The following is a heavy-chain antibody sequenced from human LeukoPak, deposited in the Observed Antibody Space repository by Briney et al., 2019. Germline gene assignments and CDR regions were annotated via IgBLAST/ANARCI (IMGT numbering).Heavy chain of an antibody. CDR3: ARRGVVGSKVFDY. D-gene: IGHD1-26*01. V-gene: IGHV5-51*01. CDR1: GYSFTSYW. Sequence: GESMKISCKGSGYSFTSYWIGWVRQLPGKGLEWMGIIYPGDSDTRYSPSFLGQVTISADKSISTAYLQWSSLKASDTAMYYCARRGVVGSKVFDYWGQGTLVTVSS. J-gene: IGHJ4*02. CDR2: IYPGDSDT.